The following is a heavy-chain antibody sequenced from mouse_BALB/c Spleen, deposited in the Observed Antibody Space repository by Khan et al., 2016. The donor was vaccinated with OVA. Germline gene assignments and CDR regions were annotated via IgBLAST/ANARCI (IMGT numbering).Heavy chain of an antibody. CDR3: ARVYGGVFDY. D-gene: IGHD1-1*01. V-gene: IGHV3-2*02. CDR1: GYSITSDYV. J-gene: IGHJ2*01. CDR2: ISYSGNT. Sequence: EVKLLESGPGLVKPSQSLSLICTVTGYSITSDYVWNWIRQFPGNKLEWMGFISYSGNTNCNPSLKSRISITRDTSKNQFFLHLNSVTTEDTATDYCARVYGGVFDYWGQGTTLTVSS.